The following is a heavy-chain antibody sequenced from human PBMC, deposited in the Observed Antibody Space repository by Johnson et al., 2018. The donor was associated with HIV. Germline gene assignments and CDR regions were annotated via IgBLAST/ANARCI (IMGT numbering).Heavy chain of an antibody. Sequence: QVQLVESGGGVAQPGKSLRLFCAASGFTFSSYAMHWVRQAPGKGLDWVAFIWYDGSKTYYGDSVKGRFTISRDNSKNTLYLQLNSLRPEDTAVYYCARDGHSSTPRCAFDIWGQGTMVTVSS. D-gene: IGHD6-13*01. V-gene: IGHV3-33*08. CDR3: ARDGHSSTPRCAFDI. CDR1: GFTFSSYA. J-gene: IGHJ3*02. CDR2: IWYDGSKT.